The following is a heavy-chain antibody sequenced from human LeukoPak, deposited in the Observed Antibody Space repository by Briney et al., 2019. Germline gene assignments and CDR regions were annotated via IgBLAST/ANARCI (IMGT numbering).Heavy chain of an antibody. Sequence: GGSLRLSCAASGFTFSSYWMSWVRQAPGKGLEWVANMKQDGSEKYYVDSVKGRFTISRDNAKNSLYLQMNSLRAEDTAVYYCARAGSSWFYYFDYWGQGTLVTVSS. CDR3: ARAGSSWFYYFDY. CDR1: GFTFSSYW. J-gene: IGHJ4*02. V-gene: IGHV3-7*01. CDR2: MKQDGSEK. D-gene: IGHD6-13*01.